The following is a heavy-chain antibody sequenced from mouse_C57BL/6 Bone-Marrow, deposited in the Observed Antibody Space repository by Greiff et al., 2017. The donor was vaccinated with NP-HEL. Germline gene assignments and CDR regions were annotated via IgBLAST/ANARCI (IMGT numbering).Heavy chain of an antibody. CDR3: ARHVTTVVANAMDY. CDR2: INSDGGST. D-gene: IGHD1-1*01. CDR1: EYEFPSHD. J-gene: IGHJ4*01. Sequence: EVKLQESGGGLVQPGESLKLSCESNEYEFPSHDMSWVRKTPEKRLELVAAINSDGGSTYYPDTMERRFIISRDNTKKTLYLQMSSLRSEDTALYYCARHVTTVVANAMDYWGQGTSVTVSS. V-gene: IGHV5-2*01.